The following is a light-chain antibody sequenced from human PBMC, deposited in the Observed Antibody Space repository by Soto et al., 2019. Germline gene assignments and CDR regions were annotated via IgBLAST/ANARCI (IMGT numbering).Light chain of an antibody. J-gene: IGKJ2*01. CDR1: EAIASF. CDR2: SAS. CDR3: HQYGRCPHT. Sequence: DVQLTQSPSSVAASVGDTVTITCRASEAIASFLGWFPQKPGKAPKSLIFSASKLETGAPSRFRGSGSTTHATYTISGRQPDEAATEYCHQYGRCPHTFGQGTRLEIK. V-gene: IGKV1-16*01.